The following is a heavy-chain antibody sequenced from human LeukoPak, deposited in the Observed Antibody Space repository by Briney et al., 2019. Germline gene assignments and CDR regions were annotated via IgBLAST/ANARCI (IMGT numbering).Heavy chain of an antibody. J-gene: IGHJ4*02. CDR1: GGSISSSSYY. D-gene: IGHD4-23*01. CDR2: IYYSGST. CDR3: ARLTPGNPLDY. Sequence: SETLSLTCTVSGGSISSSSYYWGWIRQPPGKGLEWIGSIYYSGSTYYNPSLKSRVTISVDTSKNQFSLKLSSVTAADTAVYYCARLTPGNPLDYWGQGTLVTVPS. V-gene: IGHV4-39*01.